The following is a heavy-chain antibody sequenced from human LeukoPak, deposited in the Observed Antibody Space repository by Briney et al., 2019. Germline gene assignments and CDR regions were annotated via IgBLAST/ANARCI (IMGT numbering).Heavy chain of an antibody. D-gene: IGHD2-21*02. Sequence: QPGGSLRLSCAASGFTFTDYWMHWVRQAPGKGLVWVSRISGDGSTTIYADSVKGRFTISRDNPKNTLFLEIKSLRDEDTAVYFCASWAYCVRDCYSHGSYFDYWGQGSLVTVSS. CDR1: GFTFTDYW. CDR3: ASWAYCVRDCYSHGSYFDY. CDR2: ISGDGSTT. J-gene: IGHJ4*02. V-gene: IGHV3-74*01.